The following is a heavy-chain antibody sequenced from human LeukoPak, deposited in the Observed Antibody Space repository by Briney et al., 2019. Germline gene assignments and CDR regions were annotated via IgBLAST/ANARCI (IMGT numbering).Heavy chain of an antibody. D-gene: IGHD6-13*01. CDR3: ARDPGRIAAGDAPFDY. Sequence: PGGSLILSCAASGFTFSSYAMSWVRQAPGKGLEWVAIISYDGSNKYYADSVKGRFTISRDNSKNTLYLQMNSLRAEDTAVYYCARDPGRIAAGDAPFDYWGQGTLVTVSS. CDR2: ISYDGSNK. CDR1: GFTFSSYA. V-gene: IGHV3-30-3*01. J-gene: IGHJ4*02.